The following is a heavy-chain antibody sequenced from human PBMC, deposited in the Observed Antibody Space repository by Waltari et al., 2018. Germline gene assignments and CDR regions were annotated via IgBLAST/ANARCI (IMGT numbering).Heavy chain of an antibody. V-gene: IGHV1-69*04. CDR3: AREGYVFDY. J-gene: IGHJ4*02. Sequence: QVQLVQSGAEVKKPGSSVKVSCKASGGTFSSYAISWVRQAPGKGLGWMGRLIPILGIANYAQKFQGRVTITADKSTVTAYMELSSLRSEDTAVYYCAREGYVFDYWGQGTLVTVSS. D-gene: IGHD2-2*01. CDR2: LIPILGIA. CDR1: GGTFSSYA.